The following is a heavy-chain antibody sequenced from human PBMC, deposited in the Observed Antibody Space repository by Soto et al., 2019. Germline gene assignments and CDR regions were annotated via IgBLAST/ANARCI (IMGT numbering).Heavy chain of an antibody. CDR2: IYYSGST. V-gene: IGHV4-59*08. D-gene: IGHD3-9*01. Sequence: SETLSLTCTVSGGSISSYYWSWIRQPPGKGLEWIGYIYYSGSTNYNPSLKSRVTISVDTSKNQFSLKLSSVTAADTAVYYCARHRTDEYYDILTGPFDYWGQGTLVTVSS. CDR3: ARHRTDEYYDILTGPFDY. J-gene: IGHJ4*02. CDR1: GGSISSYY.